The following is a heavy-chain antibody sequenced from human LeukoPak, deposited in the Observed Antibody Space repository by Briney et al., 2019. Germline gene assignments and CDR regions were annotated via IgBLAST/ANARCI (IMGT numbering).Heavy chain of an antibody. D-gene: IGHD2-15*01. CDR3: ARGLGHIVRYCSGGSCLLNGPRGNWFDP. CDR2: IYTSGST. Sequence: SGTLSLTCTVSGGSISSYDWSWIRQPAGKGLEWIGRIYTSGSTNYNPSLKGRVTMSVDTSKNQFSLKLNSVTAADTAVYYCARGLGHIVRYCSGGSCLLNGPRGNWFDPWGQGTLVTVSS. V-gene: IGHV4-4*07. CDR1: GGSISSYD. J-gene: IGHJ5*02.